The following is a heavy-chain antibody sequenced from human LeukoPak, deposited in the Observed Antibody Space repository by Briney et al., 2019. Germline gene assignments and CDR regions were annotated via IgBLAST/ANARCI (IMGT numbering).Heavy chain of an antibody. D-gene: IGHD6-13*01. CDR2: IYYSGST. CDR3: AREPRYIAAAGTVY. CDR1: GGSIGSGGYY. V-gene: IGHV4-31*03. Sequence: PSQTLSLTCTVSGGSIGSGGYYWSWIRQHPGKGLEWIGYIYYSGSTYYNPSLKSRVTISVDTSKNQFSPKLSSVTAADTAVYYCAREPRYIAAAGTVYWGQGTLVTVSS. J-gene: IGHJ4*02.